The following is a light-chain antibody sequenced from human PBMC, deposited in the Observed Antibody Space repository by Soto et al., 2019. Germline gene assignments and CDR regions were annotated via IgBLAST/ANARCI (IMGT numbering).Light chain of an antibody. J-gene: IGKJ4*01. Sequence: EIVLTQSPAPVSLSPGERVTLSCRASQSVNIYLAWYQQKPGQAPRLLIYDASNRATGVPARFSGSGSGTDFTLTISSRESEDFAIYYGQQRANWPLTFGGGTKVEIK. CDR3: QQRANWPLT. CDR1: QSVNIY. CDR2: DAS. V-gene: IGKV3-11*01.